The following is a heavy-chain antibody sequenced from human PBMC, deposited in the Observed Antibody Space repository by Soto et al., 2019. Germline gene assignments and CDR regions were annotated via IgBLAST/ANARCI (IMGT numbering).Heavy chain of an antibody. CDR3: ARSTPPYSSSHYGMDV. CDR1: GGTFSSYA. V-gene: IGHV1-69*13. CDR2: IIPIFGTA. Sequence: SVKVSCKASGGTFSSYAISWVRQAPGQGLEWMGGIIPIFGTANYAQKFQGRVTITADESTSTAYMELSSLRSEDTAVYYCARSTPPYSSSHYGMDVWGQGTTVTVSS. J-gene: IGHJ6*02. D-gene: IGHD6-13*01.